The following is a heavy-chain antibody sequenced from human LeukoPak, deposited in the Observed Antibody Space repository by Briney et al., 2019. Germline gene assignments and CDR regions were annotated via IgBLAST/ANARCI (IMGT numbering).Heavy chain of an antibody. Sequence: GGSLRLSCAASGFTFSSYWMHWVRQAPGKGLVWVSRINSDGSSTSYADSVKGRSTISRDNAKNTLYLQMNSLRAEDTAVYYCARDVGDDILTGYYLGGVVDYWGQGTLVTVSS. CDR2: INSDGSST. CDR1: GFTFSSYW. J-gene: IGHJ4*02. V-gene: IGHV3-74*01. D-gene: IGHD3-9*01. CDR3: ARDVGDDILTGYYLGGVVDY.